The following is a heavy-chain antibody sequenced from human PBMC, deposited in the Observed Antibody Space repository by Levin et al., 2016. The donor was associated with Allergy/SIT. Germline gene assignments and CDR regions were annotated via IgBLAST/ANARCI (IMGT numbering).Heavy chain of an antibody. J-gene: IGHJ6*02. D-gene: IGHD4-17*01. Sequence: SETLSLTCTVSGGSISSSSYYWGWIRQPPGKGLEWIGSIYYSGSTYYNPSLKSRVTISVDTSKNQFSLKLSSVTAADTAVYYCARLHAKAPGDYGDYSARFLDPNYYYYYGMDVWGQGTTVTVSS. CDR1: GGSISSSSYY. V-gene: IGHV4-39*01. CDR2: IYYSGST. CDR3: ARLHAKAPGDYGDYSARFLDPNYYYYYGMDV.